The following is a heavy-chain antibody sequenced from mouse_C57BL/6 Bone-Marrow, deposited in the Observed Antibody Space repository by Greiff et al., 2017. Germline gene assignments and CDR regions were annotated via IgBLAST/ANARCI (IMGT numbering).Heavy chain of an antibody. CDR3: TTGDYDGFAY. CDR2: IDPENGDT. V-gene: IGHV14-4*01. J-gene: IGHJ3*01. Sequence: EVHLVESGAELVRPGASVKLSCTASGFNIKDDYMHWVKQRPEQGLEWIGWIDPENGDTEYASKVQGKATIAADTSSNTAYLQLSSLTSEDTAVYYCTTGDYDGFAYWGQGTLVTVSA. CDR1: GFNIKDDY. D-gene: IGHD2-4*01.